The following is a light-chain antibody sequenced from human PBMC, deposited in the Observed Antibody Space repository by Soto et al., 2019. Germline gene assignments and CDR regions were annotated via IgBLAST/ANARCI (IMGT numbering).Light chain of an antibody. Sequence: DIQMTQSPSSLSASVGDRVTITCRASQTIKNYLNWYRQRPGKAPEFLIYAASSLQSGVPSRFSGSGSGTDFTLTISSLQPEDFAAYYCQQGYSFPVTFGGGTKVDIK. CDR1: QTIKNY. CDR2: AAS. V-gene: IGKV1-39*01. J-gene: IGKJ4*01. CDR3: QQGYSFPVT.